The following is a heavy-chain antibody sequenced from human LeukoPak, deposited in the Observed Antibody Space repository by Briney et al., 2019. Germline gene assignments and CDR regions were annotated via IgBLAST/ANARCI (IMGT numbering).Heavy chain of an antibody. V-gene: IGHV1-2*06. CDR3: ARVGDGLNDGFDI. D-gene: IGHD5-24*01. Sequence: ASVKVSCKASGYTFTGYFMHWVRQAPGQGLEWMGRINLNSGGTYYAQNFQGRVTMTRDTSISTAYVELSRLTSDDTAMYYCARVGDGLNDGFDIWGQGTMVTVSS. CDR2: INLNSGGT. CDR1: GYTFTGYF. J-gene: IGHJ3*02.